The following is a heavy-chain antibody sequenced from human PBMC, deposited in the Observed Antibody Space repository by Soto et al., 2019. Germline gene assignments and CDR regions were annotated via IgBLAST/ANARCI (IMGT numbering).Heavy chain of an antibody. CDR1: GYTFTGYY. CDR3: AKPDTSGYSSGWYGD. Sequence: ASVKLSCKASGYTFTGYYMHWVRQATGQGLEWMGWINPNSGGTNYAQKFQGWVTMTRDTSISTAYMELSRLRSDDTAVYYCAKPDTSGYSSGWYGDWGQGTLVTVSS. CDR2: INPNSGGT. J-gene: IGHJ4*02. D-gene: IGHD6-19*01. V-gene: IGHV1-2*04.